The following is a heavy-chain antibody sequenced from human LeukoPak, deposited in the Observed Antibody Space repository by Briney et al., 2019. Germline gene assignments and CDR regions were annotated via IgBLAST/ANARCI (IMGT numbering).Heavy chain of an antibody. Sequence: SETLSLTCTVSGGSISTYYWSWIRQPPGKGLEWIGYIYYNVTTNYNPSLKSRVTISLDTSKNQFSLKLSSATAADTAVYYCARRRYTSGQIDCWGQGTLVTVSS. CDR1: GGSISTYY. J-gene: IGHJ4*02. CDR3: ARRRYTSGQIDC. CDR2: IYYNVTT. D-gene: IGHD6-19*01. V-gene: IGHV4-59*08.